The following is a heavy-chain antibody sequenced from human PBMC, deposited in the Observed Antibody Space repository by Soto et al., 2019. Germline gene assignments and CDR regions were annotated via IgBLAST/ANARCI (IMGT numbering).Heavy chain of an antibody. J-gene: IGHJ4*02. CDR3: AQTTGWPGFDY. Sequence: SETLSLTCTVSGGSISSYYWSWIRQPPGKGLEWIGYFFYTGSTNYNPSLKSRLTISGDTSKNQFYLRLTSVTAADTAVYYCAQTTGWPGFDYWSQGTLVTVSS. V-gene: IGHV4-59*01. CDR2: FFYTGST. CDR1: GGSISSYY. D-gene: IGHD6-19*01.